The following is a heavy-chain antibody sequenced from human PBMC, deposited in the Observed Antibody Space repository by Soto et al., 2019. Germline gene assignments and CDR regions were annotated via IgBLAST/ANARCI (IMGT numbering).Heavy chain of an antibody. V-gene: IGHV1-2*02. CDR3: ARGLGLRGGGGFDY. CDR1: GYTFIGYY. J-gene: IGHJ4*02. D-gene: IGHD3-16*01. CDR2: INPNSGDT. Sequence: ASVKVSCKASGYTFIGYYMHWVRQAPGQGLEWMGWINPNSGDTNYAQKFQGRVTMTRDTSTSTVYMELSSLRSEDTAVYYCARGLGLRGGGGFDYWRQGTLVTVSS.